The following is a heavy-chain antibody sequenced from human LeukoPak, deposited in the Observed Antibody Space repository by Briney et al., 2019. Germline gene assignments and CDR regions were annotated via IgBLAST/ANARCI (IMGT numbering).Heavy chain of an antibody. CDR3: ASGPYCSGGSCYIAEYFQH. D-gene: IGHD2-15*01. Sequence: GGSLRLSCAASGFTLSSYSMNWVRQAPGKGLEWVSSISSSSSYIYYADSMKGRFTISRDDAKNSLYLQMNSLRAEDTAVYYCASGPYCSGGSCYIAEYFQHWGQGTLVTVSS. J-gene: IGHJ1*01. CDR2: ISSSSSYI. V-gene: IGHV3-21*01. CDR1: GFTLSSYS.